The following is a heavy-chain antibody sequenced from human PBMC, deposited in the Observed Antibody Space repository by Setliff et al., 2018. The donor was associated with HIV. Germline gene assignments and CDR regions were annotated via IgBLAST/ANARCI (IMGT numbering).Heavy chain of an antibody. CDR1: GSSISGHF. D-gene: IGHD6-6*01. J-gene: IGHJ3*02. CDR3: ARVPPEYSSSSQAFEI. V-gene: IGHV4-59*11. CDR2: IYTTGST. Sequence: SETLSLTCTVSGSSISGHFWTWIRQPPGKGLEWIGYIYTTGSTNYNPSLTSRVTISVDTSKNKFSLKMRSVTAADTAVYYCARVPPEYSSSSQAFEIWGQGTKVTVSS.